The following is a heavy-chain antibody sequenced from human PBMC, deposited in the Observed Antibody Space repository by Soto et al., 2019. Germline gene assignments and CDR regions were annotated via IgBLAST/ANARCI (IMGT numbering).Heavy chain of an antibody. CDR3: AKGEARPLAVALLVYYYYGMDV. D-gene: IGHD6-19*01. J-gene: IGHJ6*02. Sequence: EVQLLESGGGLVQPGGSLRLSCAAPGFPFSTYAMRWVRQAPGKGLEGVAAISGSGGSTYYADSVKGRFTISRDNSKNTLYLQMNSLRAEDTAVYYCAKGEARPLAVALLVYYYYGMDVWGQGTTVTVSS. CDR2: ISGSGGST. V-gene: IGHV3-23*01. CDR1: GFPFSTYA.